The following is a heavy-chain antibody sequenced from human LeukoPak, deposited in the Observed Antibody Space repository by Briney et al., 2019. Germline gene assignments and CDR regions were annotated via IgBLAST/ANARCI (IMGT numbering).Heavy chain of an antibody. D-gene: IGHD3-10*01. V-gene: IGHV3-23*01. CDR2: ISADGGST. Sequence: PGGSLRLSCVASGFTFSTYAMSWVRQAPGKGLEWVSTISADGGSTYYADSVRGRFIISRDNSKNTLYLQMNSLRVEDTAVYYCAGYSYTRGFDPWGQGTLVIVSS. CDR1: GFTFSTYA. CDR3: AGYSYTRGFDP. J-gene: IGHJ5*02.